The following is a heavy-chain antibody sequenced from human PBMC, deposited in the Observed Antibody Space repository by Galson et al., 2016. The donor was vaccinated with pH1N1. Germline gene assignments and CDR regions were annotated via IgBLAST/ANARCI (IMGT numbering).Heavy chain of an antibody. D-gene: IGHD6-19*01. CDR1: GGFISSSSYY. J-gene: IGHJ3*02. CDR3: ARHNTYSSGWVWVAFDI. Sequence: SETLSLTCSVSGGFISSSSYYWGWIRQAPGKGLEWIGSIYYSGSIQYNPSLKSRVSISVDTSKNQFSLKLNSVTAADTAVYYCARHNTYSSGWVWVAFDIWGLGTVVTVSS. CDR2: IYYSGSI. V-gene: IGHV4-39*01.